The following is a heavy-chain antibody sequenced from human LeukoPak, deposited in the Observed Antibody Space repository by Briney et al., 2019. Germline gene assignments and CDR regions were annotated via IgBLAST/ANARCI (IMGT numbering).Heavy chain of an antibody. Sequence: ASVKVSCKASGYTFTGYYMHWVRQAPGQGLEWMGWISAYNGNTNYAQKLQGRVTMTTDTSTSTAYMELRSLRSDDTAVYYCARVSYYGSEGDYWGQGTLVTVSS. CDR2: ISAYNGNT. J-gene: IGHJ4*02. D-gene: IGHD3-10*01. V-gene: IGHV1-18*04. CDR3: ARVSYYGSEGDY. CDR1: GYTFTGYY.